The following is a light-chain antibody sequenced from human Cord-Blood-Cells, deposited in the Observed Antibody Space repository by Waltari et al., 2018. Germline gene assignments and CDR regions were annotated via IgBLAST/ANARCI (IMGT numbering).Light chain of an antibody. CDR1: KLGDKY. CDR3: QAWDSSTGVV. V-gene: IGLV3-1*01. Sequence: SYELTQPPSVSVSPGQTASITCSGDKLGDKYACWYQQKPGQSPVLVIYQDSKRPSGIPERFSGYNSGTTATRTISGTQAMDEADYYCQAWDSSTGVVFGGGTKLTVL. J-gene: IGLJ2*01. CDR2: QDS.